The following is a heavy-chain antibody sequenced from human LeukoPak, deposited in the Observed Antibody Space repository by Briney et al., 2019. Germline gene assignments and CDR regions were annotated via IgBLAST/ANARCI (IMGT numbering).Heavy chain of an antibody. Sequence: PGGSLRLSCVVSGIPFSDFYMNWIRQAPGKGLEWISYISSSSSYTDYAESVKGRFTISRDNAKSALYLQMNDLRVEDTAGYYCASGTAADYWGQGTLVIVSS. CDR1: GIPFSDFY. V-gene: IGHV3-11*03. D-gene: IGHD6-13*01. CDR3: ASGTAADY. J-gene: IGHJ4*02. CDR2: ISSSSSYT.